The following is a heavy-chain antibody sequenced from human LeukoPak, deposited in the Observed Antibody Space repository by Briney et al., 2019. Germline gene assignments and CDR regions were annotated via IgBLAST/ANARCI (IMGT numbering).Heavy chain of an antibody. CDR3: ARDARIVGATTVDY. V-gene: IGHV4-39*07. CDR2: ICYSGST. J-gene: IGHJ4*02. CDR1: GGSISSSPYC. D-gene: IGHD1-26*01. Sequence: SETLSLTCTVSGGSISSSPYCWGWIRQPPGKGLEWIGNICYSGSTYYSPSLKSRVTISLDTSKSQFYLNLFSLTAADTAVYYCARDARIVGATTVDYWGQGTLVIVSS.